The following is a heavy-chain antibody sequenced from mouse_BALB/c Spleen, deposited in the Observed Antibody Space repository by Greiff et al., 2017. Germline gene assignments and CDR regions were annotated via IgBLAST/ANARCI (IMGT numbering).Heavy chain of an antibody. Sequence: EVKLMESGAELVRSGASVKLSCTASGFNIKDYYMHWVKQRPEQGLEWIGWIDPENGDTEYAPKFQGKATMTADTSSNTAYLQLSSLTSEDTAVYYCNYYGSSHDYWGQGTTLTVSS. CDR2: IDPENGDT. CDR3: NYYGSSHDY. J-gene: IGHJ2*01. D-gene: IGHD1-1*01. CDR1: GFNIKDYY. V-gene: IGHV14-4*02.